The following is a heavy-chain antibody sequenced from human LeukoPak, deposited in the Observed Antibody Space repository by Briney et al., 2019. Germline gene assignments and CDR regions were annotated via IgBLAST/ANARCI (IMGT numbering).Heavy chain of an antibody. D-gene: IGHD2-15*01. Sequence: HPGGSLRLSCAASGFTSNNYAMNWVRQAPGKGLEWVSVISGSGGSTYYADSVKGRFTISRDNSKNTLHLQMNSLRAEDTAIYYCAKDRDGYCSGGDCYYDAFDIWGQGTMVTVSS. CDR2: ISGSGGST. CDR3: AKDRDGYCSGGDCYYDAFDI. J-gene: IGHJ3*02. V-gene: IGHV3-23*01. CDR1: GFTSNNYA.